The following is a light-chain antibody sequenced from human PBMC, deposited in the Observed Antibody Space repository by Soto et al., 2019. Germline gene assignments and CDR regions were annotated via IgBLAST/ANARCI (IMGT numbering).Light chain of an antibody. Sequence: QSALTQPASVSGSPGQSITISCTGTSSDVGGYNCVSWYQQHPGKAPKLMIYDVSNRPSGVSNRFSGSKSGNTASLTISGLQAEDEADYYCSSYTSSSTLSFGTGTKLTVL. CDR3: SSYTSSSTLS. V-gene: IGLV2-14*01. CDR2: DVS. CDR1: SSDVGGYNC. J-gene: IGLJ1*01.